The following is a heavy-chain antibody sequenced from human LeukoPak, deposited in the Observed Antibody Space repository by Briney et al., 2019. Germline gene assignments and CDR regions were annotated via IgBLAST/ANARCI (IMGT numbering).Heavy chain of an antibody. D-gene: IGHD3-9*01. CDR3: ARRDYDILTYYMDV. CDR2: ISSSSSTI. CDR1: GFTFSSYS. V-gene: IGHV3-48*01. J-gene: IGHJ6*03. Sequence: GGSLRLSCAASGFTFSSYSMNWVRQAPGKGLEWVSYISSSSSTIYYADSVKGRFTISRDNAKNSLYLQMNSLRAEATAVYYCARRDYDILTYYMDVWGKGTTVTVSS.